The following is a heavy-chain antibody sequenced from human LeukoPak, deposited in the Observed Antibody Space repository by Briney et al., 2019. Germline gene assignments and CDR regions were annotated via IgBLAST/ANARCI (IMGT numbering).Heavy chain of an antibody. V-gene: IGHV3-74*01. D-gene: IGHD2-21*02. CDR2: ISPDGNSR. J-gene: IGHJ4*02. Sequence: GGSLSLSCAASGFPPITYAMDWVRQPPGKGLVWISRISPDGNSRGYADSVKGRFIISRDSATNTLSLQMNSLTADDTAVYYCARDGRLLPDYWGQGTRVTVSS. CDR1: GFPPITYA. CDR3: ARDGRLLPDY.